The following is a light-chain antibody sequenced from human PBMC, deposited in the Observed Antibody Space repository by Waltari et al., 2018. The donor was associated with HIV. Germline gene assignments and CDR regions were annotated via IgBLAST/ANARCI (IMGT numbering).Light chain of an antibody. J-gene: IGKJ4*01. CDR3: QQYKNWPPVT. CDR1: QSVSSN. V-gene: IGKV3-15*01. CDR2: GAS. Sequence: EIVMTQSPATLSVSPGERATLSCRASQSVSSNLAWYQQTAGQAPRLLIYGASTRATGIPARFSGSGSGTEFTLTISSLQSEDFAGYYCQQYKNWPPVTFGGGTKVEIK.